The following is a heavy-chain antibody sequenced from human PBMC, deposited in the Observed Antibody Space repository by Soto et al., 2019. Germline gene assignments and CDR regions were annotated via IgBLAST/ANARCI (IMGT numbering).Heavy chain of an antibody. V-gene: IGHV3-33*01. CDR2: IWYDGSNK. D-gene: IGHD3-22*01. Sequence: VGSLRLSCAASGFTFSSYGMHWVRQAPGKGLEWVAVIWYDGSNKYYADSVKGRFTISRDNSKNTLYLQMNSLRAEDTAVYYCASDPYYYDSSGYPPVYWGQGTLVTVSS. CDR1: GFTFSSYG. J-gene: IGHJ4*02. CDR3: ASDPYYYDSSGYPPVY.